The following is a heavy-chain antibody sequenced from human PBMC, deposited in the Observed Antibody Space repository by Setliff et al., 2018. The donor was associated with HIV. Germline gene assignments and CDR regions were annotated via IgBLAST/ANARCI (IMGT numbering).Heavy chain of an antibody. CDR1: GYTFTNYA. J-gene: IGHJ4*02. D-gene: IGHD4-17*01. V-gene: IGHV7-4-1*02. CDR3: ARLSPYGDYLLFQY. Sequence: GASVKVSCKASGYTFTNYAMNWLRQAPGQGLEWMGWIDTNTGNPTYAQGFTGRFVFSLDASVSTAFLQISTLKAEDTAVCYCARLSPYGDYLLFQYWGQGTQVTVSS. CDR2: IDTNTGNP.